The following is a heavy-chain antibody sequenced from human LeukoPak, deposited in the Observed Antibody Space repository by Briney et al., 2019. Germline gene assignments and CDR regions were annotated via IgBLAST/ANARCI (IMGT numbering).Heavy chain of an antibody. J-gene: IGHJ4*02. V-gene: IGHV4-34*01. D-gene: IGHD2-15*01. CDR1: GGSFSCYY. CDR2: INHSGST. Sequence: SETLSLTCAVYGGSFSCYYWSWIRQPPGKGLEWIGEINHSGSTNYNPSLKSRVTISVDTSKNQFSLKLRSVTAADTAVYYCAREGVVGAYGHFDYWGQGTLVTVSS. CDR3: AREGVVGAYGHFDY.